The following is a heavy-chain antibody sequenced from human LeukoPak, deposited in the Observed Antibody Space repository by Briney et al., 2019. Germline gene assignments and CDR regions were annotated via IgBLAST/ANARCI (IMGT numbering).Heavy chain of an antibody. V-gene: IGHV1-2*02. D-gene: IGHD6-13*01. CDR1: GYIFSDYY. CDR3: ARAPWGGIAAAGTREIDY. Sequence: WASVKVSCKASGYIFSDYYMHWVRQAPGQGLEWLGWINPKSGAADYAQQFRGRVTMTRDTSINTDYMELSRLRSDDTAVYYCARAPWGGIAAAGTREIDYWGQGTLVTVSS. J-gene: IGHJ4*02. CDR2: INPKSGAA.